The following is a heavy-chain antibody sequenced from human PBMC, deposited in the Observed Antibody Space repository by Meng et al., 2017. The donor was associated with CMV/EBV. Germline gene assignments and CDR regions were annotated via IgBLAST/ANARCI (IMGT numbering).Heavy chain of an antibody. CDR3: ARLSGSGTTSTGYHYAFDS. CDR1: GGSISSGDYY. V-gene: IGHV4-30-4*08. D-gene: IGHD3-22*01. CDR2: IYYSGTT. J-gene: IGHJ4*02. Sequence: QVQLQESGPGLVKPSQTLSLTCSVSGGSISSGDYYWSWIRQPPGKGPEWIGYIYYSGTTYYNPSLESRVTISVDTSKNQFSLNLSSVTAADTAVYYCARLSGSGTTSTGYHYAFDSWGQGTLVTVSS.